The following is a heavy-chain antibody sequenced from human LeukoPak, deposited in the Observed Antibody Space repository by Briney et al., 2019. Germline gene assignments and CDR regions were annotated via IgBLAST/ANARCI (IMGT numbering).Heavy chain of an antibody. D-gene: IGHD1-26*01. CDR1: GGSISSYY. Sequence: SETLSLTCTVSGGSISSYYWSWIRQPPGKGLEWIGYIYYSGSTNYNPSLKSRVTISVDTSKNRFSLKLSSVTAADTAVYYCARDLIGSYPPGRWFDPWGQGTLVTVSS. V-gene: IGHV4-59*01. CDR3: ARDLIGSYPPGRWFDP. CDR2: IYYSGST. J-gene: IGHJ5*02.